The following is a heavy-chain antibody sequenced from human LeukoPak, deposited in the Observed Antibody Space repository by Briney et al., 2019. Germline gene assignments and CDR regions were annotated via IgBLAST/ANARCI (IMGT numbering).Heavy chain of an antibody. V-gene: IGHV3-23*01. J-gene: IGHJ4*02. CDR2: ISGSGGST. D-gene: IGHD2-2*01. CDR1: GFTFSSYA. CDR3: AEVGYCSSTSCYWRGTYYFDY. Sequence: VGSLRLSCAASGFTFSSYATSWVRQAPGKGLEWISAISGSGGSTYYADSVKGRFTISRDNSKNTLYLQMNSLRAEDTAVYYCAEVGYCSSTSCYWRGTYYFDYWGQGTLVTVSS.